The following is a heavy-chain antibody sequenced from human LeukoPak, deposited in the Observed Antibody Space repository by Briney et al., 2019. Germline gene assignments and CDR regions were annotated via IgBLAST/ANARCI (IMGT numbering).Heavy chain of an antibody. D-gene: IGHD5-24*01. CDR2: FSGSGGST. CDR3: VKDDGWVQYAN. Sequence: HPGGSLRLSCAASGFTFSSYAMSWVRQAPGKGLEWVSAFSGSGGSTYYADSVKGRFIISRDNSKNTVYLQMNSLSAEDAAVYYCVKDDGWVQYANWGQGTLVTVSS. CDR1: GFTFSSYA. J-gene: IGHJ4*02. V-gene: IGHV3-23*01.